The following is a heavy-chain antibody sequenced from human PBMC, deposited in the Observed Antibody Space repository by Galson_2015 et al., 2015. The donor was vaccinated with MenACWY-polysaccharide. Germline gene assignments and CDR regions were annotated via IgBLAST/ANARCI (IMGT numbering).Heavy chain of an antibody. V-gene: IGHV3-23*01. Sequence: CAASGGNFNSYAMTWVRQAPGKGLEWVSSINANGDNAHYLDSVTGRFFTSRDKSTNTLFLQMNGLTTEDTAVYYCFLVGTGGRVYRGRGVLVTVPS. CDR3: FLVGTGGRVY. D-gene: IGHD1-26*01. CDR1: GGNFNSYA. J-gene: IGHJ4*02. CDR2: INANGDNA.